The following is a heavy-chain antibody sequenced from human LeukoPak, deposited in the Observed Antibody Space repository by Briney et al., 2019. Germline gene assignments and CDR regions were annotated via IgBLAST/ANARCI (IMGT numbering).Heavy chain of an antibody. D-gene: IGHD3-3*01. J-gene: IGHJ6*03. V-gene: IGHV3-43D*03. CDR3: AKGDFWSGDYYYYYMDV. CDR1: GFTFDDYA. CDR2: ISWDGGST. Sequence: GRSLRLSCAASGFTFDDYAMHWVRQAPGKGLEWVSLISWDGGSTYYADSVKGRFTISRDNSKNSLYLQMNSLRAEDTALYYCAKGDFWSGDYYYYYMDVWGKGTTVTVSS.